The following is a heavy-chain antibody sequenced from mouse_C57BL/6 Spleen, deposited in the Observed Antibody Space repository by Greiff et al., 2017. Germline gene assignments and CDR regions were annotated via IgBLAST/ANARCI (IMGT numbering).Heavy chain of an antibody. D-gene: IGHD2-1*01. CDR1: GFNIKDYY. V-gene: IGHV14-2*01. CDR2: IDPEDGET. J-gene: IGHJ1*03. CDR3: ARGLFYYGNYYWYFDV. Sequence: VHVKQSGAELVKPGASVKLSCTASGFNIKDYYMHWVKQRTEQGLEWIGRIDPEDGETKYAPKFQGKATIPADTSSNTAFLQLSSLTSEDTAVYYCARGLFYYGNYYWYFDVWGTGTTVTVSS.